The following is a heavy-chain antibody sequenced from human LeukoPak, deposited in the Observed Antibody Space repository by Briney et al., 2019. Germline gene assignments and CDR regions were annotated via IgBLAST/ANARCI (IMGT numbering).Heavy chain of an antibody. Sequence: SQTLSLTCTVSGYSISSGYYWGWIRQPPGKGLEWIGSIYHSGSTYYNPSLKSRVTISVDTSKNQFSLKLSSVTAADTAVYYCARDATYSSGWYVHYWGQGTLVTVSS. V-gene: IGHV4-38-2*02. CDR3: ARDATYSSGWYVHY. J-gene: IGHJ4*02. D-gene: IGHD6-19*01. CDR2: IYHSGST. CDR1: GYSISSGYY.